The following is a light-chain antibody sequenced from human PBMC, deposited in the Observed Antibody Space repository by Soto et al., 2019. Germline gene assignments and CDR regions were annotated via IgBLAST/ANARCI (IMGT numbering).Light chain of an antibody. CDR1: SSDVGGYNY. J-gene: IGLJ2*01. CDR2: DVN. Sequence: QSALTQPASVSGSPGQSITVSCTGTSSDVGGYNYVSWYQQYPGKAPKLIIFDVNSRPSGVSDRFSGSKSGNTASLTISGLQAEDEADYYCSSYTSTSTLVFGGGTQLTVL. CDR3: SSYTSTSTLV. V-gene: IGLV2-14*03.